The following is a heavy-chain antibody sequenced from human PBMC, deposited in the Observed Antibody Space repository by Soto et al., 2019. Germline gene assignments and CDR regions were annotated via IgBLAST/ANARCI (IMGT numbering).Heavy chain of an antibody. D-gene: IGHD1-1*01. CDR1: GFAFNSYG. CDR3: ARTWIRFGPNEY. CDR2: ISGGSGNI. Sequence: EVQLVESGGGLVKPGGSLRLSCEAAGFAFNSYGINWVRQAPGKGLEWVSFISGGSGNIYYGDSVRGRFTISRDNAKKSAYLQTNRLRVADTAIYYSARTWIRFGPNEYWGKGAPVPVSS. J-gene: IGHJ4*02. V-gene: IGHV3-21*02.